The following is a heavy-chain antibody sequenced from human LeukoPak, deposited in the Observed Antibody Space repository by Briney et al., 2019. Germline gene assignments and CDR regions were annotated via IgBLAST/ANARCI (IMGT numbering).Heavy chain of an antibody. CDR3: ARVPHSDNRWGAFDI. D-gene: IGHD1-14*01. V-gene: IGHV1-18*01. J-gene: IGHJ3*02. Sequence: ASVSVSCKASGYRFSSSGITWVRQAPGQGPEWMGWISTVNGNSRYAQNFQGRVTLTTDTSTNTAHLELTSLRSDDTAIYYCARVPHSDNRWGAFDIWGQGTMVTVSS. CDR2: ISTVNGNS. CDR1: GYRFSSSG.